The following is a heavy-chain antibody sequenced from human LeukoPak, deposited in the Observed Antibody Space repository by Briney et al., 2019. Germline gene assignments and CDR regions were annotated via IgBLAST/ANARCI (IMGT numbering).Heavy chain of an antibody. Sequence: SETLSLTCTVSGGSISSYYWSWIRQPPGKGLEWIGYIYYSGSTNYNPSLKSRVTISVDTSKNQFSLKLSSVTAADTAVHYCASLGFGENEDYWGQGTLVTVSS. J-gene: IGHJ4*02. CDR3: ASLGFGENEDY. V-gene: IGHV4-59*01. CDR1: GGSISSYY. D-gene: IGHD3-10*01. CDR2: IYYSGST.